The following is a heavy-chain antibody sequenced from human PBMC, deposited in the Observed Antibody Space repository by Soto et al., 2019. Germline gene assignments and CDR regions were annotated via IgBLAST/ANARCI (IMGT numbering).Heavy chain of an antibody. CDR2: INPSGGST. J-gene: IGHJ3*02. Sequence: ASVKVSCKASGYTFTSYYMHWVRQAPGQGLEWMGIINPSGGSTSYAQKFQGRVTMTRDTSTSTVYMELSSLRSEDTAVCYCARDRNYDFWSGYGPDAFDIWGQGTMVTVSS. CDR1: GYTFTSYY. D-gene: IGHD3-3*01. CDR3: ARDRNYDFWSGYGPDAFDI. V-gene: IGHV1-46*01.